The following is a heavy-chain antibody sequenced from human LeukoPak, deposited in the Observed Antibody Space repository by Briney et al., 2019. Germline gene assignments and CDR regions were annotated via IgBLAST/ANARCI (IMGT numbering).Heavy chain of an antibody. Sequence: SETLSLTCNVSGGSISSGGYYWSWIRQPPGKGLEWIGYIYHSGSTYYNPSLKSRVTISVDRSKNQFSLKLSSVTAADTAVYYCARWRMSGSLDYWGQGALVTVSS. CDR2: IYHSGST. V-gene: IGHV4-30-2*01. D-gene: IGHD1-26*01. J-gene: IGHJ4*02. CDR3: ARWRMSGSLDY. CDR1: GGSISSGGYY.